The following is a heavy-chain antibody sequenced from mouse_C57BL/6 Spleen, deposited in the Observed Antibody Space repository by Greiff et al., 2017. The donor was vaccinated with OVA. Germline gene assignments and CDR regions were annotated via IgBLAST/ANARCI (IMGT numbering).Heavy chain of an antibody. Sequence: QVQLQQPGAELVKPGASVKLSCKASGYTFTSYWMHWVKQRPGQGLEWIGMIHPNSGSTNYNEKFKSKATLTVDKSSSTAYMQLSSLTSEDSAVYYCARGNLYDYEFAYWGQGTLVTVSA. CDR1: GYTFTSYW. V-gene: IGHV1-64*01. D-gene: IGHD2-4*01. CDR3: ARGNLYDYEFAY. J-gene: IGHJ3*01. CDR2: IHPNSGST.